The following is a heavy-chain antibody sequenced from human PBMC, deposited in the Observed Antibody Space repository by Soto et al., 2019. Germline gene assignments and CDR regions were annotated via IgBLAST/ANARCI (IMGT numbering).Heavy chain of an antibody. V-gene: IGHV1-46*01. CDR3: ARDQGVGVHYYYGLDV. J-gene: IGHJ6*02. CDR2: INPSGGST. Sequence: QVQLVQSGAEVKKPGASVKVSCKASGYTFTSYYMHWVRQAPGQGLEWMGIINPSGGSTTYAQKFQGSVTMTRDTSTSTVYMELSSLRSEDTAVYYCARDQGVGVHYYYGLDVWGQGTTVTVSS. CDR1: GYTFTSYY. D-gene: IGHD1-26*01.